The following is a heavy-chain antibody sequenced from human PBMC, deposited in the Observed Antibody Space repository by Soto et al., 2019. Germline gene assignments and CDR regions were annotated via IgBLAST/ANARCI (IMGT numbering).Heavy chain of an antibody. J-gene: IGHJ4*02. CDR3: ATQTTVCAPGCFDN. V-gene: IGHV4-39*01. D-gene: IGHD4-17*01. CDR1: GGSISSRSYY. Sequence: HLQLQESGPGLVKPSETLSLTCTVSGGSISSRSYYWGWIRQPPGKGLEWIGSMHHRGTNYYTPSLKSRVTISVNTSKNQFSLNLISVSAADTAVYYCATQTTVCAPGCFDNWGQGTLVTVSS. CDR2: MHHRGTN.